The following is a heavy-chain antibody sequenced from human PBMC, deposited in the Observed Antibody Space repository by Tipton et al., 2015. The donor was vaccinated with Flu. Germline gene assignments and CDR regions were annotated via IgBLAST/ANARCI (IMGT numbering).Heavy chain of an antibody. J-gene: IGHJ6*02. V-gene: IGHV3-30*04. Sequence: SLRLSCAASGFTFSSYAMHWVRQAPGKGLEWVAVISYDGSNKYYADSVKGRFTISRDNSKNTLYLQMNSLRAEDTAVYYCASLMGDSSGYYCYYYYGMDVWGQGTTVTVSS. CDR3: ASLMGDSSGYYCYYYYGMDV. CDR1: GFTFSSYA. D-gene: IGHD3-22*01. CDR2: ISYDGSNK.